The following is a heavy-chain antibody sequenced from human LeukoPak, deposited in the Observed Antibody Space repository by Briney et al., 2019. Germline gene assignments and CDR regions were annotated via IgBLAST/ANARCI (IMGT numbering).Heavy chain of an antibody. V-gene: IGHV3-21*06. D-gene: IGHD6-19*01. CDR2: ISSESAHI. J-gene: IGHJ4*02. CDR1: GFVFSSYS. CDR3: ARFETVAAKPFEY. Sequence: GGSLRLSCAASGFVFSSYSMNWVCQAPGKGLEWVSSISSESAHILYAEPVKGRFTISRDNAENLVYLHMNSLRGEDTAVYYCARFETVAAKPFEYWGQGTLVTVSS.